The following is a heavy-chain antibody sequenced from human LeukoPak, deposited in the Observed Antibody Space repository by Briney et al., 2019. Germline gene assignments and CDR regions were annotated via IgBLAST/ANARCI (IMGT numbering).Heavy chain of an antibody. CDR1: GSTFSSYA. Sequence: GGSLRLSCAASGSTFSSYAMSWVRQAPGKGLEWVANIKQDGSEKYYVDSVKGRFTISRDNAKNSLYLQMNSLRAEDTAVYYCAKPTHFNWFDPWGQGTLVTVSS. CDR2: IKQDGSEK. D-gene: IGHD3-3*02. J-gene: IGHJ5*02. CDR3: AKPTHFNWFDP. V-gene: IGHV3-7*01.